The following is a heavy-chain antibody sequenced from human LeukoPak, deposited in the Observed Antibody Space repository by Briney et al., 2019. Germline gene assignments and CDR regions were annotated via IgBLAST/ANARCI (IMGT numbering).Heavy chain of an antibody. CDR1: GFTFSSYD. J-gene: IGHJ4*02. V-gene: IGHV3-33*08. CDR2: IWYDGSNK. CDR3: ARTPASPTYYYDSSGYFDY. D-gene: IGHD3-22*01. Sequence: QPGRSLRLSCAASGFTFSSYDMHWVRQAPGKGLEWVAVIWYDGSNKYYADSVKGRFTISRDNSKNTLYLQMNSLRAEDTAVYYCARTPASPTYYYDSSGYFDYWGQGTLVTVSS.